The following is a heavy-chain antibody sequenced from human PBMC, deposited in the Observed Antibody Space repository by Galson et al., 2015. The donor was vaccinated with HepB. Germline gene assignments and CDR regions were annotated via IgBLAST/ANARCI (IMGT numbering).Heavy chain of an antibody. J-gene: IGHJ6*03. CDR1: GGSFSGYY. CDR2: INHSGST. Sequence: ETLSLTCAVYGGSFSGYYWSWIRQPPGKGLEWIGEINHSGSTNYNPSLKSRVTISVDTSKNQFSLKLSSVTAADTAVYYCARETNYDILTGQYYYYYYMDVWGKGTTVTVSS. V-gene: IGHV4-34*01. CDR3: ARETNYDILTGQYYYYYYMDV. D-gene: IGHD3-9*01.